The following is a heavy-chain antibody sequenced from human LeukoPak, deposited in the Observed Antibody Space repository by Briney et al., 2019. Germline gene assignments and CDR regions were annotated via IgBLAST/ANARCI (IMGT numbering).Heavy chain of an antibody. CDR3: TIATGTTLGLMDY. V-gene: IGHV4-34*01. CDR1: GGSISSYY. CDR2: INHSGST. Sequence: SETLSLTCTVSGGSISSYYWSWIRQPPGKGLEWIGEINHSGSTNYNPSLKSRVTISVDTSKNQLSLQMTSVTAADTAVYYCTIATGTTLGLMDYWGQGTLVTVSS. D-gene: IGHD1-1*01. J-gene: IGHJ4*02.